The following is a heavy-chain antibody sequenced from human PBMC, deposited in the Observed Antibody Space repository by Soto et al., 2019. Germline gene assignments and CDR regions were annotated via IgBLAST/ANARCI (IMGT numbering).Heavy chain of an antibody. CDR1: GGAFTSYG. CDR3: ARVHFDVLTRYYRGWFDP. Sequence: QVQLVQSGAEVKKPGSSVKVSCKASGGAFTSYGITWVRQAPGQGLEWMGGIIPLFGSRSYAQKFQGRLTITADESTSTAYMDLSSLRPEDTAVYYCARVHFDVLTRYYRGWFDPWGQGTLVTVSS. V-gene: IGHV1-69*01. J-gene: IGHJ5*02. D-gene: IGHD3-9*01. CDR2: IIPLFGSR.